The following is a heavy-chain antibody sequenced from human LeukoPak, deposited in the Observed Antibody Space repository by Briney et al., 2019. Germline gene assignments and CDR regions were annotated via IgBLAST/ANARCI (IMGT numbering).Heavy chain of an antibody. J-gene: IGHJ4*02. Sequence: SQTLSLTCAISGDSVSNNRATWNWIRQSPSRGLEWLGRTYYRSKWYNEYAVSVESRITINPDTSKNHFSLQLNSVTPEDTAVYYCAREYNYDSSGYCQFDYWGQGTLVTVSS. CDR1: GDSVSNNRAT. CDR3: AREYNYDSSGYCQFDY. CDR2: TYYRSKWYN. V-gene: IGHV6-1*01. D-gene: IGHD3-22*01.